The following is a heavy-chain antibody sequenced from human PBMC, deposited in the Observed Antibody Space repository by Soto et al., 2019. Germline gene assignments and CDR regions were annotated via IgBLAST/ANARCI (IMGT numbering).Heavy chain of an antibody. V-gene: IGHV1-18*01. CDR1: GYTFTSYG. J-gene: IGHJ6*03. CDR2: ISAYNGNT. Sequence: QVPLVQSGAEVKKPGASVKVSCKASGYTFTSYGISWVRQAPGQGLEWMGWISAYNGNTNYAQKLQGRVTMTTDTSTSTAYMELRSLRSDDTAVYYCARVKGYCSSTSCYYYYMDVWGKGTTVTVSS. CDR3: ARVKGYCSSTSCYYYYMDV. D-gene: IGHD2-2*01.